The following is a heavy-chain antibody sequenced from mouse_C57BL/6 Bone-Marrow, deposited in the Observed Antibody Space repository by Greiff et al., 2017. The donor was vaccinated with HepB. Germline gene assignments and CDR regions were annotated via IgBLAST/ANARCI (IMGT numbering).Heavy chain of an antibody. CDR3: AIAGYYYGSPHWYFDV. Sequence: QVQLQQPGAELVKPGASVKMSCKASGYTFTSYWLTWVKQRPGQGLEWIGDIYPGSGSTNYNEKFKSKATLTVDKSSSTAYMQLSSLTSEDSAVYYCAIAGYYYGSPHWYFDVWGTGTTVTVSS. CDR1: GYTFTSYW. J-gene: IGHJ1*03. CDR2: IYPGSGST. V-gene: IGHV1-55*01. D-gene: IGHD1-1*01.